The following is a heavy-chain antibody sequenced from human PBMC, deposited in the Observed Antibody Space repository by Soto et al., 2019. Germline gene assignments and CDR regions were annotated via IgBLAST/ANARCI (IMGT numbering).Heavy chain of an antibody. J-gene: IGHJ6*03. D-gene: IGHD3-16*01. V-gene: IGHV4-34*01. CDR3: ARGGGRTRYYTDV. CDR1: GGSFSAYY. CDR2: INHSGST. Sequence: QVQLQQWGAGLLKPSETLSLTCAVYGGSFSAYYWSWIRQPPGKGLEWIGEINHSGSTNYNPSLRGRVTMSADTSKIQFSLRLSSVTAADTAVYYCARGGGRTRYYTDVWDKGTTVTVSS.